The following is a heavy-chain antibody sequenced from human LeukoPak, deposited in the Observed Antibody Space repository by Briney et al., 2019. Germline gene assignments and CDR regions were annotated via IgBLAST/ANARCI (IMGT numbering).Heavy chain of an antibody. CDR1: GGTFSSYA. D-gene: IGHD3-22*01. Sequence: SVKVSCKASGGTFSSYAISWLRQAPGQGLEWMGRIIPIFGTANYAQKFQGRVTITTDESMSTAYMELSSLRSEDTAVYYCASAYYYDSSGTYWGQGTLVTVSS. CDR3: ASAYYYDSSGTY. J-gene: IGHJ4*02. V-gene: IGHV1-69*05. CDR2: IIPIFGTA.